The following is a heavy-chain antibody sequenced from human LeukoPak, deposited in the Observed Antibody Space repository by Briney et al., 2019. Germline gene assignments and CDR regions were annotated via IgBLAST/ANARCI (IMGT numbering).Heavy chain of an antibody. V-gene: IGHV3-11*04. CDR2: ISGNGGVI. D-gene: IGHD2-2*02. J-gene: IGHJ4*02. CDR1: GFTFSDNY. CDR3: ARDLAAAIPFDY. Sequence: GGSLRLSCAASGFTFSDNYMTWVRQAPGKGLEWLSYISGNGGVIQYADSVKGRFTISRDNAKNSLYLQMNSLRAEDTAVYYCARDLAAAIPFDYWGQGTLVTVSS.